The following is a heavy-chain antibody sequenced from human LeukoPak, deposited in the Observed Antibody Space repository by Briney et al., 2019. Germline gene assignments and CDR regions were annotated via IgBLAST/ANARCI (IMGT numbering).Heavy chain of an antibody. D-gene: IGHD6-13*01. CDR2: IYTSGST. J-gene: IGHJ6*02. CDR1: GGSISSYY. V-gene: IGHV4-4*07. Sequence: PSETLSLTCTVSGGSISSYYWSWIRQPAGEGLEWIGRIYTSGSTNYNPSLKSRVTMSVDTSKNQFSLKLSSVTAADTAVYYCARVVGIAAAATGDYYNYYGMDVWGQGTTITVSS. CDR3: ARVVGIAAAATGDYYNYYGMDV.